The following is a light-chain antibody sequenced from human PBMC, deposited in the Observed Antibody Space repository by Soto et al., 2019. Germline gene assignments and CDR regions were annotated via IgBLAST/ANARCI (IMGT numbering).Light chain of an antibody. CDR2: AAS. CDR3: QKCKVAPFT. Sequence: DIQMTQSPSSLSAFVGDRVTITCRASQGIGNFLAWYQQKPGKVPKLLIYAASTLQSGVPSRFSGSGSGTDFTLTISSLQPEDVATYYCQKCKVAPFTFGGGTKVDSK. J-gene: IGKJ4*01. V-gene: IGKV1-27*01. CDR1: QGIGNF.